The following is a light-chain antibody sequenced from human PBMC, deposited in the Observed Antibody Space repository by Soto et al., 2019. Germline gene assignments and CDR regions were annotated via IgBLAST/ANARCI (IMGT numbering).Light chain of an antibody. V-gene: IGKV3D-15*01. CDR2: DAS. CDR1: QSVSTN. Sequence: EIVVTQFPATLSESPGERVTLSCRASQSVSTNLAWYQQRPGEAPRLLIFDASARAVDIPGRFSGSGSGTEFTLTISSLQPEDFAAYFCHSYDKWPPGAFGQGTKVDIK. J-gene: IGKJ1*01. CDR3: HSYDKWPPGA.